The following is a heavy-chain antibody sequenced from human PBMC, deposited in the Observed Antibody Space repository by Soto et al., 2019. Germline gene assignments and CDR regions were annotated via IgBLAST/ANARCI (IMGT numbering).Heavy chain of an antibody. CDR2: IYWDDDK. V-gene: IGHV2-5*02. J-gene: IGHJ4*02. D-gene: IGHD3-3*01. CDR3: ARTGQYDLLTFDY. Sequence: QITLKESGPTVVRPTQTLTLTCSFSGFSLHTNGVGVGWVRRPPGKALEWLALIYWDDDKRYNPSLETRLTIIKDTSKDHVVLTLTDIDPVDTATYFCARTGQYDLLTFDYWGQGTQVTVSS. CDR1: GFSLHTNGVG.